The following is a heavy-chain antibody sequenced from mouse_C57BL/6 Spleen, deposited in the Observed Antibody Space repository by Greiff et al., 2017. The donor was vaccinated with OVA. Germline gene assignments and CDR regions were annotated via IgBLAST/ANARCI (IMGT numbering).Heavy chain of an antibody. V-gene: IGHV14-2*01. CDR3: ATSGSSDWYFDV. CDR1: GFNIKDYY. J-gene: IGHJ1*03. D-gene: IGHD1-1*01. Sequence: VQLQQSGAELVKPGASVKLSCTASGFNIKDYYMHWVKQRTEQGLEWIGRIDPEDGETKYAPKFPGKAPITADTSSNPAYLQLSSLTSEDTAVYYCATSGSSDWYFDVWGTGTTVTVSA. CDR2: IDPEDGET.